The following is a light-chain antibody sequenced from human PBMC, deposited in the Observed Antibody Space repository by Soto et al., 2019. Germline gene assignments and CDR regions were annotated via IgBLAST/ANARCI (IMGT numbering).Light chain of an antibody. V-gene: IGKV3D-15*01. CDR2: DAS. Sequence: EIVMTQSPGTLSVSPGERATLSCRASQSVSSNFAWYQQKPGQATRLLIYDASTRATGIPARFSGSGSGTEFTLTINSLQSEDFALYFCQQYNHWPYTFGQGTKLEIK. CDR3: QQYNHWPYT. J-gene: IGKJ2*01. CDR1: QSVSSN.